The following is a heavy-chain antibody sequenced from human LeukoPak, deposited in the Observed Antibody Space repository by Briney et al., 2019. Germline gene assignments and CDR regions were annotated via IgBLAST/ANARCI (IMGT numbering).Heavy chain of an antibody. J-gene: IGHJ6*03. Sequence: PGGSLRLSCAASGFTFSSYSMNWVRQAPGKGLEWVSAISGSGGSTFYADSVKGRFTISRDNSKNTLFLQMNSLSAEDRAVYYCAKGGAEYYYYSYYMDVWGKGTTVTISS. CDR3: AKGGAEYYYYSYYMDV. V-gene: IGHV3-23*01. CDR2: ISGSGGST. CDR1: GFTFSSYS. D-gene: IGHD1-26*01.